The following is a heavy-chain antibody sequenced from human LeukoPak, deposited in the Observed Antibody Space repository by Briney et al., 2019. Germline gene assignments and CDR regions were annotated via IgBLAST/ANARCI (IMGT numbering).Heavy chain of an antibody. V-gene: IGHV4-39*07. CDR3: ARDDGSSGYWWFDP. D-gene: IGHD3-22*01. J-gene: IGHJ5*02. CDR1: GGSISSSSYC. Sequence: PSETLSLTCTVSGGSISSSSYCWGWIRQPPGKGLEWIGSIYYSGSTYYNPSLKSRVTISVDTSKNQFSLKLSSVTAADTAVYYCARDDGSSGYWWFDPWGQGTLVTVSS. CDR2: IYYSGST.